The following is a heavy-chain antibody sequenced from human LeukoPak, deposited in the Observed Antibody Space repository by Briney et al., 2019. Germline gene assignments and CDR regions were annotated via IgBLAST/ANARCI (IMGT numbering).Heavy chain of an antibody. CDR1: GFTFSSYG. J-gene: IGHJ4*02. CDR3: ARDGDSAVATRVFDY. Sequence: PGGPLRLSCAASGFTFSSYGIHWVRQAPGKGLEWVAVIWYDGSNKYYADSVKGRFTISRDNSKNTLYLQMNSLRVEDTAVYYCARDGDSAVATRVFDYWGQGTLVTVSS. D-gene: IGHD5-18*01. V-gene: IGHV3-33*01. CDR2: IWYDGSNK.